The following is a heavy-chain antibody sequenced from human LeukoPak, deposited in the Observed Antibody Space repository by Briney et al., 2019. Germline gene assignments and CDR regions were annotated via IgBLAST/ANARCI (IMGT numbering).Heavy chain of an antibody. CDR3: ARDPTYYYGSGTPPGGMDV. J-gene: IGHJ6*02. CDR2: IYYSGST. V-gene: IGHV4-59*01. CDR1: GASISDYY. D-gene: IGHD3-10*01. Sequence: SETLSLTCTVSGASISDYYWSWIRQSPGKGLEWIGYIYYSGSTNYNPSLKSRVTISVDTSKNQFSLKLSSVTAADTAVYYCARDPTYYYGSGTPPGGMDVWGQGTTVTVSS.